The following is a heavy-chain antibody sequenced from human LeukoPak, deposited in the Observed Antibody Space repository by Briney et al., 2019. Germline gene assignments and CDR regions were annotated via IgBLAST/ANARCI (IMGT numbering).Heavy chain of an antibody. CDR3: VRESNDFLTGYYDY. CDR1: GFTFSTYD. Sequence: GGSLRLFCAASGFTFSTYDFHWVRQATGKGLEWVSAIGTVGDTHYPGSVKGRFTISRENAKNSVYLQMDNLRAGDTAVYYCVRESNDFLTGYYDYWGQGILVTVSS. CDR2: IGTVGDT. V-gene: IGHV3-13*01. J-gene: IGHJ4*02. D-gene: IGHD3-9*01.